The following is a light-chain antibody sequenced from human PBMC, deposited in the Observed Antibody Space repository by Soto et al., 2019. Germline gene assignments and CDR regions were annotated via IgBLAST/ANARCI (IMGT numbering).Light chain of an antibody. CDR3: QSYDSSNHVV. CDR2: KDD. Sequence: NFMLTQPHSVSESPGKTVTISCTGSSGSIASNYVQWYQQRPGSAPTTVIYKDDQRPSGVPDRFSGSIDSSSNSASLTISELKTEDGADYYCQSYDSSNHVVFGGGTKLTVL. CDR1: SGSIASNY. V-gene: IGLV6-57*02. J-gene: IGLJ2*01.